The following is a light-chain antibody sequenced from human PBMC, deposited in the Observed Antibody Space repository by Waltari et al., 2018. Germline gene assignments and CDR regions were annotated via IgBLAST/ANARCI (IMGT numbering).Light chain of an antibody. Sequence: DIVMTQSPDSLAVSLGERATINCKSSQSVLYSANNKNSLTWNQQKPGQPPKLHIYWASARNADTPYRFSGIGSGTVFPLTITGLQAEDVATYYCQYHYSTPPTFGGGTKLEI. CDR1: QSVLYSANNKNS. V-gene: IGKV4-1*01. CDR3: QYHYSTPPT. J-gene: IGKJ4*01. CDR2: WAS.